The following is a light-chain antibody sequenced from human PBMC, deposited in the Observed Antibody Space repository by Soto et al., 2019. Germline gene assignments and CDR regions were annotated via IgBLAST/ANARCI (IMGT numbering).Light chain of an antibody. Sequence: DIQMTQSPSTLSASVGDRVTITCRASQSISSWLAWYQQKPGKAPKLLIYDASSLESGVPSRFSGSGSGTEFTLTIISLQPDDFATYYCQQYNSYSIFGQGTKLEIK. J-gene: IGKJ2*01. V-gene: IGKV1-5*01. CDR1: QSISSW. CDR3: QQYNSYSI. CDR2: DAS.